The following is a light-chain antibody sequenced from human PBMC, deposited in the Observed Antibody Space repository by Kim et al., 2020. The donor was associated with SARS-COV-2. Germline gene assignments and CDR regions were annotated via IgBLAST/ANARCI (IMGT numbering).Light chain of an antibody. CDR3: SSYAGDNHWV. CDR1: SSNLGGYNV. V-gene: IGLV2-8*01. Sequence: GQSVTISCTGTSSNLGGYNVVSWYQQPPGEAPNLVYYDITKRPSGLPDRFSSSKSGNTASLTVSGLQSEDEADYYCSSYAGDNHWVFGGGTQLTVL. J-gene: IGLJ3*02. CDR2: DIT.